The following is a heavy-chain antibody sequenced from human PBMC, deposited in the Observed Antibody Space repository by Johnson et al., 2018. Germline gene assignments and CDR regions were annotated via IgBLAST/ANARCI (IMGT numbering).Heavy chain of an antibody. V-gene: IGHV3-15*01. Sequence: EVQLVESGGGLVNPGGSLRLSCAVAGFTFNNARMNWVRQAPGQGLEWVGRLKSKTEGWAIDYDAPVKGRFTISRDDARHTLYLQVNSLKTEDTAVYYCTAYDYGAPFDYWGHGTLVTVSS. D-gene: IGHD4-17*01. CDR1: GFTFNNAR. CDR3: TAYDYGAPFDY. J-gene: IGHJ4*01. CDR2: LKSKTEGWAI.